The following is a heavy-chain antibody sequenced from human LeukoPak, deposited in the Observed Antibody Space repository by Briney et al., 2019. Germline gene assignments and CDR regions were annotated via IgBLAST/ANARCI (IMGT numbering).Heavy chain of an antibody. V-gene: IGHV1-18*01. D-gene: IGHD3-3*01. Sequence: ASVKVSCKASGYTFTSYDIIWVRQAPGQGFEWMGWINTDNGNTKYTEKVQGRVTMTTDTSTSTAYMELRSLRSDDTAVYYCARAEYHDFWSNHRPGGMDVWGQGTTVTVSS. CDR2: INTDNGNT. J-gene: IGHJ6*02. CDR3: ARAEYHDFWSNHRPGGMDV. CDR1: GYTFTSYD.